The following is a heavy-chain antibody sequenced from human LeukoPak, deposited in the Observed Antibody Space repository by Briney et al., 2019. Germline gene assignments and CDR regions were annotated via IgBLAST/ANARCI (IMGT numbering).Heavy chain of an antibody. CDR3: ARGGVYGSGERFDY. CDR2: IYHSGST. CDR1: GGSISSSNW. V-gene: IGHV4-4*02. J-gene: IGHJ4*02. D-gene: IGHD3-10*01. Sequence: SGTLSLTCAVSGGSISSSNWWSWVRQPPGKGLEWIGEIYHSGSTNYNPSLKSRVTISVDKSKNQISLKLSSVTAADTAVYYCARGGVYGSGERFDYWGQGTLVTVSS.